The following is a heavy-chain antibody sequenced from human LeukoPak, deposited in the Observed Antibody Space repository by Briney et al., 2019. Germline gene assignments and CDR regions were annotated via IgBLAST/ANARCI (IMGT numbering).Heavy chain of an antibody. CDR1: GFTFSSYW. D-gene: IGHD2-15*01. V-gene: IGHV3-74*01. CDR2: INSDGSIT. CDR3: ARAGYCSGGSCYGSDY. J-gene: IGHJ4*02. Sequence: GGSLRLSCAASGFTFSSYWMNWVRQAPGKGLVWVSRINSDGSITDYAASVKGRFTISRDNSKNTLYLQMDSLRAEDTAVYYCARAGYCSGGSCYGSDYWGQGTLVSVSS.